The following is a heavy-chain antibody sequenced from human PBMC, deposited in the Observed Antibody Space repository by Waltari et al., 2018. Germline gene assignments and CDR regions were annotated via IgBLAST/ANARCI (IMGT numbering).Heavy chain of an antibody. Sequence: AGLLKPPETLSLTCAVSGVSFSGYYWSWIRQSPGKGLEWIGEIYHSGSANYNPSLMSRVAISVDTSRNQFSLKLTSVTAADTAVYYCAGLRYYDVLSGFYRRAPFELWGPGTLVTVSS. CDR1: GVSFSGYY. D-gene: IGHD3-3*01. CDR3: AGLRYYDVLSGFYRRAPFEL. CDR2: IYHSGSA. V-gene: IGHV4-34*01. J-gene: IGHJ4*02.